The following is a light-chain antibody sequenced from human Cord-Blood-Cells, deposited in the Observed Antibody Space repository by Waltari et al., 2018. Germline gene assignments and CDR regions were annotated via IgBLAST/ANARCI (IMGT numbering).Light chain of an antibody. Sequence: EIVLTQSPGTLSLSPGERATLSCRDSQSVSSSYLAWYQQKPCQAPRLLIYGASSRATGIPDRFSGSGSGTDFTLTISMLEPEDFAVYYCQQYGSSPYTFGQGTKLEIK. CDR1: QSVSSSY. J-gene: IGKJ2*01. CDR2: GAS. V-gene: IGKV3-20*01. CDR3: QQYGSSPYT.